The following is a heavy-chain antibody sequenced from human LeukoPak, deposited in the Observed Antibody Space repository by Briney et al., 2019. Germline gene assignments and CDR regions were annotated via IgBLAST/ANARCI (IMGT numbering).Heavy chain of an antibody. CDR2: FDPEDGET. CDR1: GYTLTELS. V-gene: IGHV1-24*01. D-gene: IGHD2-2*01. CDR3: ATALDCSSTSCHAFDI. J-gene: IGHJ3*02. Sequence: ASVKVPCKVSGYTLTELSMHWVRQAPGKGLEWMGGFDPEDGETIYAQKFQGRVTMTEDTSTDTAYMELSSLRSEDTAVYYCATALDCSSTSCHAFDIWGQGTMVTVSS.